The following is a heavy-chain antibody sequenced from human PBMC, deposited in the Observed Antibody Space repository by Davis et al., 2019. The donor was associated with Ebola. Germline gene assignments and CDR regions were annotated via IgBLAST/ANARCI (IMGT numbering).Heavy chain of an antibody. CDR3: ARLTVTWWFDP. CDR1: GYTFTSYA. J-gene: IGHJ5*02. D-gene: IGHD4-17*01. V-gene: IGHV1-46*01. CDR2: INPSGGST. Sequence: AASVKVSCKASGYTFTSYAMHWVRQAPGQGLEWMGIINPSGGSTSYAQKFQGRVTMTRNTSISTAYMELSSLRSEDTAVYYCARLTVTWWFDPWGQGTLVTVSS.